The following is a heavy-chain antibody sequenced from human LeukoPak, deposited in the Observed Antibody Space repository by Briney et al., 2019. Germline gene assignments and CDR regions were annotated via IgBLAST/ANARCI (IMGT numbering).Heavy chain of an antibody. CDR1: GGSISSYY. V-gene: IGHV4-59*01. D-gene: IGHD3-10*01. CDR3: ARGSPVTMVRGVIGFDP. J-gene: IGHJ5*02. CDR2: IYYSGST. Sequence: PSETLSLTCTVSGGSISSYYWSWIRQPPGKGLEWIGYIYYSGSTNYNPSLKSRVTISVDTSKNQFSLKLSSVTAADTAVYYCARGSPVTMVRGVIGFDPWGQGTLVTVSS.